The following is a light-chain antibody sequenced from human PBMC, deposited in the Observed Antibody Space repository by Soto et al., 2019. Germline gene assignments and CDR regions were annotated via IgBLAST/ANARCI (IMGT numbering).Light chain of an antibody. CDR1: SSDVGGYNY. J-gene: IGLJ1*01. Sequence: QSVLTQPASVSGYPGQSITFSCTGRSSDVGGYNYVSWYQQHPGKAPKFMIYEVSRRPSGVSNRFSGSKSGNTASLTVSGLQAADEADYYCSSYTTSNTYVFGAGTKVTVL. V-gene: IGLV2-14*01. CDR2: EVS. CDR3: SSYTTSNTYV.